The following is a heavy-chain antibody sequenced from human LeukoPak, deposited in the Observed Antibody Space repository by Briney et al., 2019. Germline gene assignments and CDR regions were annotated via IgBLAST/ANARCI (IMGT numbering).Heavy chain of an antibody. CDR1: GFTFSSYA. V-gene: IGHV3-23*01. J-gene: IGHJ4*02. D-gene: IGHD3-22*01. CDR2: ISGSGTST. Sequence: GGSLRLSCAASGFTFSSYAMSWVRQAPGKGLEWVSGISGSGTSTFYADSVKGRFTISRDNSKNTLYLQMNSLRAEDTAVYYCAKESVKDSSGYYLDYWGQGTLVTVSS. CDR3: AKESVKDSSGYYLDY.